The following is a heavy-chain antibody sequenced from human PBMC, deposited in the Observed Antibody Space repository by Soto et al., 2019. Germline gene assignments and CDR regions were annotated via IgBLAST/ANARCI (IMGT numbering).Heavy chain of an antibody. J-gene: IGHJ6*02. V-gene: IGHV1-3*01. CDR3: ARGKYSSSWSLYYYYGMDV. D-gene: IGHD6-13*01. Sequence: QVQLVQSGAEVKKPGASVKVSCKASGYTFTSYAMHWVRQAPGQRLEWMGWISAYNGNTNYAQKLQGRVTMTTDTSTSTAYMELRSLRSDDTAVYYCARGKYSSSWSLYYYYGMDVWGQGTTVTVSS. CDR1: GYTFTSYA. CDR2: ISAYNGNT.